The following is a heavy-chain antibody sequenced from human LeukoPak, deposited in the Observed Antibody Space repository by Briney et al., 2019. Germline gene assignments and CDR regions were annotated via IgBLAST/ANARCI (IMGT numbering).Heavy chain of an antibody. CDR3: ARPLVF. V-gene: IGHV3-48*02. D-gene: IGHD6-6*01. CDR2: ISPSSSTI. J-gene: IGHJ4*02. Sequence: GGSPRLSCAASGFTFSNSNMNWVRQAPGKGLEWVSFISPSSSTIYYADSVKGRFTISRDNAKNSLFLQMNNLRDEDTAVYYCARPLVFGGQGTLVTVSS. CDR1: GFTFSNSN.